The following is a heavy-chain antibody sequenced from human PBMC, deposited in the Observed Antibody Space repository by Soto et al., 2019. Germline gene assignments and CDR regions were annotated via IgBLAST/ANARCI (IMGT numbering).Heavy chain of an antibody. Sequence: QVQLVQSGAEVKKPGASVKVSCKASGYTFTSYGISWVRQAPGQGREWMGWISAYNGNTNYGQKLQGRVTMTTDTATSTAYMELRSLRSDDTAEYYGARGLRSSWPRWWFDPWGQGTLVTLSS. V-gene: IGHV1-18*01. J-gene: IGHJ5*02. D-gene: IGHD6-13*01. CDR2: ISAYNGNT. CDR1: GYTFTSYG. CDR3: ARGLRSSWPRWWFDP.